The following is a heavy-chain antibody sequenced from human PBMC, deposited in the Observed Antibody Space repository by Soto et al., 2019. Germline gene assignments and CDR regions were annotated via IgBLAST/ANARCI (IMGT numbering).Heavy chain of an antibody. J-gene: IGHJ6*02. CDR3: ASGGLERREDYYYGMDV. CDR2: IIPIFGTA. D-gene: IGHD1-1*01. V-gene: IGHV1-69*13. CDR1: GGTFSSYA. Sequence: ASVKVSCKASGGTFSSYAISWVRQAPGQGLEWMGGIIPIFGTANYAQKFQGRVTITADESTSTAYMELSSLRSEDTAVYYCASGGLERREDYYYGMDVWGQGTTVTVSS.